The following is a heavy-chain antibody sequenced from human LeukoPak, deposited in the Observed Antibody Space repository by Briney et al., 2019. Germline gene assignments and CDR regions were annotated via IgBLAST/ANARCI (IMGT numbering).Heavy chain of an antibody. CDR2: ISGSGGST. CDR3: AKGGPGDYPYDMDV. J-gene: IGHJ6*02. CDR1: GFTFSSYV. V-gene: IGHV3-23*01. Sequence: GGSLRLSCAASGFTFSSYVMTWVRQAPGKGLEWVSAISGSGGSTHYADSVKGRFTISRDNSKNTLYLQMNSLRAGDTAVYYCAKGGPGDYPYDMDVWGQGTTVTVSS. D-gene: IGHD3/OR15-3a*01.